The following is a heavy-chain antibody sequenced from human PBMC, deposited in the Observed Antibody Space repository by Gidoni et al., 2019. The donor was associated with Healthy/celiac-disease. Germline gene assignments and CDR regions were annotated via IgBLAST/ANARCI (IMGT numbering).Heavy chain of an antibody. CDR1: GFTFSSYG. CDR3: ARATIGQDH. CDR2: IWYDGSNK. J-gene: IGHJ4*02. V-gene: IGHV3-33*01. D-gene: IGHD1-26*01. Sequence: QVQLVESGGGVVQPGRSLRLSCAASGFTFSSYGIHWVRQAPGKGLEWVAVIWYDGSNKYYADSVKGRFTISRDNSKNTLYLQMNSLRAEDMAVYYCARATIGQDHWGQGTLVTVSS.